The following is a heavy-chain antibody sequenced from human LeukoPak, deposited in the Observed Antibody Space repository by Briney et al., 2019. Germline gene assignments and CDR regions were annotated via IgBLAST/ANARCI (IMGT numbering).Heavy chain of an antibody. CDR2: IYYSGST. CDR1: GGSISSSSYY. J-gene: IGHJ6*02. Sequence: SETLSLTCTVSGGSISSSSYYWGWIRQPPGKGLEWTGSIYYSGSTYYNPSLKSRVTISVDTSKNQFSLKLSSVTAADTAVYYCASQRVETPYYYYGMDVWGQGTTVTVSS. V-gene: IGHV4-39*01. D-gene: IGHD2-15*01. CDR3: ASQRVETPYYYYGMDV.